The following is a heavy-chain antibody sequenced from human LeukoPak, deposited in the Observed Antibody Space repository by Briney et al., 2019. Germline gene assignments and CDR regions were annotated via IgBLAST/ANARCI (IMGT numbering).Heavy chain of an antibody. V-gene: IGHV4-34*01. CDR3: ARGNYIDY. J-gene: IGHJ4*02. Sequence: PSETLSLTCAVYGGSFSGYYWSWIRQPPGKGLEWIGEINHSGSTNYNPSLKSRVTISVDTSKNQFSLELSSVTAADTAVYYCARGNYIDYWGQGTLVTVSS. CDR1: GGSFSGYY. CDR2: INHSGST.